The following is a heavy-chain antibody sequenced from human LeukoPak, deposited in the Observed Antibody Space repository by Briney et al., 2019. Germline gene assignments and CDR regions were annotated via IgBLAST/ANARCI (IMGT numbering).Heavy chain of an antibody. CDR2: IYSGGST. CDR1: GFTFSSNH. Sequence: GGSLRLSCAASGFTFSSNHMSWVRQAPGEGLEWVSVIYSGGSTYYADSVKGRFTISRDNSKNTQFLQMNSLRVEDTAVYYCARGGNYGQNWGQGTLVTVPS. CDR3: ARGGNYGQN. D-gene: IGHD4-11*01. V-gene: IGHV3-53*01. J-gene: IGHJ4*02.